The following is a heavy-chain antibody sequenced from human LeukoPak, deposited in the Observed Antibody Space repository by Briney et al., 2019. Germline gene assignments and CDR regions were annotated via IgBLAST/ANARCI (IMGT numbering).Heavy chain of an antibody. Sequence: GGSLRLSCVASGFTFSSYEMNWVRQAPGKGLEWVSYINARGRTVNYADSVKGRFTISRDNAKNSLYLQMNSLRAEDTAVYFCARDWQGWGFDYWGQGTLVTVSS. CDR3: ARDWQGWGFDY. CDR1: GFTFSSYE. V-gene: IGHV3-48*03. J-gene: IGHJ4*02. D-gene: IGHD6-19*01. CDR2: INARGRTV.